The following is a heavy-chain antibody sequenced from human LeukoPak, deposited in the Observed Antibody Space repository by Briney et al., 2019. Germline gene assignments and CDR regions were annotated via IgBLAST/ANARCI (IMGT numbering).Heavy chain of an antibody. CDR1: GFTVSSNY. CDR3: ARVGFYAFDI. Sequence: GSLRLSCAASGFTVSSNYMNWVRQAPGKGLEWVSIIYSGGTTYYADSVKGRFTISRDDSKNTLYLQMNSLRAEDTAEYYCARVGFYAFDIWGQGTKVTVSS. D-gene: IGHD1-26*01. CDR2: IYSGGTT. J-gene: IGHJ3*02. V-gene: IGHV3-53*01.